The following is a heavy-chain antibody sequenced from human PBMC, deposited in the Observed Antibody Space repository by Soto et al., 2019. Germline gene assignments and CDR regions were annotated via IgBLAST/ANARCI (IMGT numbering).Heavy chain of an antibody. CDR3: AKDRALGYCSGGSCSGAFDI. D-gene: IGHD2-15*01. J-gene: IGHJ3*02. Sequence: PGGSLRLSCAASGFTFDDYAMHWVRQAPGKDLEWVSGISWNSGSIGYADSVKGRFTISRDNAKNSLYLQMNSLRAEDTALYYCAKDRALGYCSGGSCSGAFDIWGQGIMVTVSS. CDR2: ISWNSGSI. V-gene: IGHV3-9*01. CDR1: GFTFDDYA.